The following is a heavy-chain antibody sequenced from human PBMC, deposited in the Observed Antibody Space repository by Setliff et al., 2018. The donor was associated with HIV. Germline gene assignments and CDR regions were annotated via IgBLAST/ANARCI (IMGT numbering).Heavy chain of an antibody. CDR2: VKQDGREK. CDR1: GFIFSSYW. CDR3: ASRGTAMAYFDY. J-gene: IGHJ4*02. D-gene: IGHD5-18*01. V-gene: IGHV3-7*03. Sequence: GGSLRLSCAASGFIFSSYWMSWVRQAPGKGLEWVANVKQDGREKYYVDSVKGRFTISRDNAKNSLYLQMNSLRAEDTAVYYCASRGTAMAYFDYWGQGTLVTVSS.